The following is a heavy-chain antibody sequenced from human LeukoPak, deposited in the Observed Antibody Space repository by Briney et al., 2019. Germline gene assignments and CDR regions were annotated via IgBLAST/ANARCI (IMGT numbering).Heavy chain of an antibody. CDR3: ARGPVESSSPSATTFRYYYYYMDV. J-gene: IGHJ6*03. Sequence: ASVKVSCKASGGTFSSYAISWVRQAPGQGLEWMGGIIPIFGTANYAQKFQGRVTMTRNTSISTAYMELSSLRSEDTAVYYCARGPVESSSPSATTFRYYYYYMDVWGKGTTVTISS. D-gene: IGHD6-13*01. CDR2: IIPIFGTA. CDR1: GGTFSSYA. V-gene: IGHV1-69*05.